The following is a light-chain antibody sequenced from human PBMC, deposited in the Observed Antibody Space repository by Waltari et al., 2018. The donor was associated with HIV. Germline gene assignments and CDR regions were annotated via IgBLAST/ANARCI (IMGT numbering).Light chain of an antibody. CDR1: SSDVGGYNY. CDR3: SSYAGSHNFVV. CDR2: EVR. J-gene: IGLJ2*01. V-gene: IGLV2-8*01. Sequence: QSALTQPASVSGSPGQSITISCTGTSSDVGGYNYVSWYQQHPGKAPKVMIYEVRTRPSGVPVRFSGSKSGNTASLTVSGLQAEDEADYYCSSYAGSHNFVVFGGGTKLTVL.